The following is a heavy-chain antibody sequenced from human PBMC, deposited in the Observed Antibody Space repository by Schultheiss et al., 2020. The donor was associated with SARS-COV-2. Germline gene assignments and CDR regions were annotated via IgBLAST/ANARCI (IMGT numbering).Heavy chain of an antibody. V-gene: IGHV3-23*01. Sequence: GESLKISCAASGFVFSNYRMNWVRQPPGKGLEWVSAISGSGGSTYYADSVKGRFTISRDNSKNTLYLQMNSLRAEDTAVYYCYLRGVISDFYGMDVWGQGTTVTVSS. CDR2: ISGSGGST. D-gene: IGHD3-10*01. CDR1: GFVFSNYR. J-gene: IGHJ6*02. CDR3: YLRGVISDFYGMDV.